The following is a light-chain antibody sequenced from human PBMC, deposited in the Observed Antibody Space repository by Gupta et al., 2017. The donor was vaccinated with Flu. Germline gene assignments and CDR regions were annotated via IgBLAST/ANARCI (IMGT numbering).Light chain of an antibody. CDR1: SLNIGSHD. Sequence: QSVLTQPPSVSGTPGQRVPISSSGSSLNIGSHDVWWYQHSPGTAPRLLLYRTNGRPSGVPDRFSGSKSGASASLTITGLRSEDEADYYCGSWESIVNHFYVFGTGTKVIVL. CDR3: GSWESIVNHFYV. CDR2: RTN. J-gene: IGLJ1*01. V-gene: IGLV1-47*01.